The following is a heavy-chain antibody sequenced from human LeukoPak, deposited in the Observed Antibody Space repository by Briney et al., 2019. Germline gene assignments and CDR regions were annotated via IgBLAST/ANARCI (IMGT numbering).Heavy chain of an antibody. Sequence: GGSLRLSCAASGFSVSSNYMSWGRGAPGKGLEWVSLLYSGGDTYYADSVRGRFTISRDNSKNTVYLQMTSLRPDDTAIYYCARGNGNVGGRLDPWGQGTRVTVSS. D-gene: IGHD4-23*01. CDR3: ARGNGNVGGRLDP. J-gene: IGHJ5*02. V-gene: IGHV3-53*01. CDR2: LYSGGDT. CDR1: GFSVSSNY.